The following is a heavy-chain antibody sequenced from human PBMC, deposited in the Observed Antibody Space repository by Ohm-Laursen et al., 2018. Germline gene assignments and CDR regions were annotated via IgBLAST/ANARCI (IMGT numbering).Heavy chain of an antibody. Sequence: GTLSLTCAVSGGSFSGYYWSWIRQPPGKGLEWIGEINHSGTTNYNPSLKSRVTISVDTSKNQFSLKLSSVTAADTAVYYCARVRIAAAYYYGMDVWGQGTTVTVSS. CDR1: GGSFSGYY. CDR2: INHSGTT. CDR3: ARVRIAAAYYYGMDV. V-gene: IGHV4-34*01. J-gene: IGHJ6*02. D-gene: IGHD6-13*01.